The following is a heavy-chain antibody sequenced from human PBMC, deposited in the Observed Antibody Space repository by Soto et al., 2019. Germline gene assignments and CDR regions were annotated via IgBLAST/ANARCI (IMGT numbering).Heavy chain of an antibody. D-gene: IGHD3-22*01. V-gene: IGHV3-9*01. J-gene: IGHJ6*02. CDR1: GFTFDDYA. Sequence: EVQLVESGGGLVQPGRSLRLSCAASGFTFDDYAMHWVRQAPGKGLGWVSGISWNSGSIGYADSVKGRFTISRDNAKNSLYLQMNSLRAEDTALYYCAKGMIVVHYYYGMDVWGQGTTVTVSS. CDR3: AKGMIVVHYYYGMDV. CDR2: ISWNSGSI.